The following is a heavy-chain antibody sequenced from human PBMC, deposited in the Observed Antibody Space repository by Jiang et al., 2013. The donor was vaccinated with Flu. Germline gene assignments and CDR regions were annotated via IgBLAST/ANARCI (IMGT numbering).Heavy chain of an antibody. J-gene: IGHJ1*01. D-gene: IGHD5-18*01. CDR3: AKGKPGRGYSFFQH. Sequence: QLVESGGGLVQPGGSLRVSCAASGFSFSNYAMSWVRQAPGKGLEWVSSISSRGVTTYYADSVKGRFTVSRDNSTNMVYLQMKSLRDEDTAVYYCAKGKPGRGYSFFQHWGQGTLVTVSS. V-gene: IGHV3-23*04. CDR2: ISSRGVTT. CDR1: GFSFSNYA.